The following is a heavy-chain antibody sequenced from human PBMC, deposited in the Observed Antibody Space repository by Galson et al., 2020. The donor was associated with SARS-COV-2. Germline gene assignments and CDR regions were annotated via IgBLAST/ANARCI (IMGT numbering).Heavy chain of an antibody. Sequence: GGSLRLSCAASGFTFSSYAMSWVRQAPGKGLEWVSAISGSGGSTYYADSVKGRFTISRDNSKNTLYLQMNSLRAEDTAVYYCAKDYGSVIVGVVVAAYPSYGMDVWGQGTMVTVSS. CDR1: GFTFSSYA. CDR2: ISGSGGST. V-gene: IGHV3-23*01. J-gene: IGHJ6*02. CDR3: AKDYGSVIVGVVVAAYPSYGMDV. D-gene: IGHD2-15*01.